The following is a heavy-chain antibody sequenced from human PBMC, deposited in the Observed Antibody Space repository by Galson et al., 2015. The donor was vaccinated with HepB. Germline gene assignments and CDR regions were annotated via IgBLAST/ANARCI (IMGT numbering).Heavy chain of an antibody. CDR3: VKGTRHRFLEGRIFDF. V-gene: IGHV3-23*01. Sequence: SLRLSCAASDFTFDIYAMSWVRQAPGKGLEWVAAISGRGDNTYSADSEKGRFTISRDNSKNTLYLQMHSLRAEDTAIYFCVKGTRHRFLEGRIFDFWGQGTRVIVSS. J-gene: IGHJ5*01. CDR2: ISGRGDNT. CDR1: DFTFDIYA. D-gene: IGHD3-3*01.